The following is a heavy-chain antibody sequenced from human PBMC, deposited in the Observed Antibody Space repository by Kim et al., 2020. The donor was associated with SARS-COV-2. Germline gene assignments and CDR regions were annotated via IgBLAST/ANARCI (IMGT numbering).Heavy chain of an antibody. CDR2: MNPNSGNT. Sequence: ASVKVSCKASGYTFTSYDINWVRQATGQGLEWMGWMNPNSGNTGYAQKFQGRVTMTRNTSISTAYMELSSLRSEDTAVYYCARGADQEREYSSGWYFDYWGQGTLVTVSS. V-gene: IGHV1-8*01. CDR1: GYTFTSYD. J-gene: IGHJ4*02. CDR3: ARGADQEREYSSGWYFDY. D-gene: IGHD6-19*01.